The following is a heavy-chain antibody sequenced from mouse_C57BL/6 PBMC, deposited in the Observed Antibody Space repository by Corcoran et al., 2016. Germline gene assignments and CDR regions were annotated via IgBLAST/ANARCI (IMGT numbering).Heavy chain of an antibody. V-gene: IGHV1-26*01. CDR1: GYTFTDYF. Sequence: EVQLQQSGPELVKPGASVKISCKASGYTFTDYFMNWVKQSHGKSLEWIGDINPNNGGTSYNQKFKGKATLTVDKSSSTAYMELRSLTSEDSAVYYCARGPYWGQGTLVTVSA. CDR3: ARGPY. J-gene: IGHJ3*01. CDR2: INPNNGGT.